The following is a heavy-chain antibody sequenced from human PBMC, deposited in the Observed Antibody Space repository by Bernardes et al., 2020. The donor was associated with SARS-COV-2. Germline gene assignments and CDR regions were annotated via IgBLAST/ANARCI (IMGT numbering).Heavy chain of an antibody. D-gene: IGHD3-9*01. CDR1: GYTFTSYA. Sequence: ASVKVSCKASGYTFTSYAMNWVRQAPGQGLEWMGWINTNTGNPTYAQGFTGRFVFSLDTSVSTAYLQISSLKAEDTAVYYCARDPIGLLTKLFYYYYGMDVWGQGTTVTVSS. CDR2: INTNTGNP. CDR3: ARDPIGLLTKLFYYYYGMDV. J-gene: IGHJ6*02. V-gene: IGHV7-4-1*02.